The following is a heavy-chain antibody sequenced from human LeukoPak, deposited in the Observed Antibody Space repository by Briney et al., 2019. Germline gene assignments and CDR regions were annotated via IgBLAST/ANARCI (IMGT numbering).Heavy chain of an antibody. D-gene: IGHD3-3*01. CDR3: AKVLRFLEWSPMDV. Sequence: PGGSLRLSCAASGFTFSGYAMSWVRQAPGKGLEWVSAISGSGGSTYYADSVKGRFTISRDNSKNTLYLQMNSLRAEDTAVYYCAKVLRFLEWSPMDVWGQGTTVTVSS. V-gene: IGHV3-23*01. CDR1: GFTFSGYA. J-gene: IGHJ6*02. CDR2: ISGSGGST.